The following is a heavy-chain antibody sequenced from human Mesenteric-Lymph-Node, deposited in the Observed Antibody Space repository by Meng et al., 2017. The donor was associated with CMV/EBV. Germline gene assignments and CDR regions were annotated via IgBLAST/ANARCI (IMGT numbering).Heavy chain of an antibody. D-gene: IGHD2-2*01. V-gene: IGHV3-74*01. J-gene: IGHJ6*02. CDR3: ARDCWGYCSSTSVSYGMDV. CDR1: GFTFSSYW. CDR2: INSDGSST. Sequence: GESLKISCAASGFTFSSYWMHWVRQAPGKGLVWVSRINSDGSSTSYADSVKGRFTISRDNAKNTLYLQMNSLRAEDTAVYYCARDCWGYCSSTSVSYGMDVWGQGTTVTVSS.